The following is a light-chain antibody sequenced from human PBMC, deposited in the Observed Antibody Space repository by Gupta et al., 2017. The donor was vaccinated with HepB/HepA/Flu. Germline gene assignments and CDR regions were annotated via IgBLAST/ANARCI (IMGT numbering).Light chain of an antibody. V-gene: IGKV1-5*03. CDR2: QAS. J-gene: IGKJ3*01. Sequence: DIQMTQSPSTLSASVGDRVIITCRASQSISNWLDWYQQKPGKAPTLLIYQASTGESGVPSRFSGSGSGTEFTLTISNLQADDFATYYWQQYNSYSTFGHGTKVDIK. CDR3: QQYNSYST. CDR1: QSISNW.